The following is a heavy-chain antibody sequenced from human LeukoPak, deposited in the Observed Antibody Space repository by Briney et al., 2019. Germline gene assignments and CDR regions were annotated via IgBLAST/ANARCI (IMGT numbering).Heavy chain of an antibody. CDR3: ARSPPHFWSGYHYWYFDL. CDR2: IYYSGST. J-gene: IGHJ2*01. CDR1: GGSISSSSYY. Sequence: SETLSLTCTVSGGSISSSSYYWGWIRQPQGKGLEWIGSIYYSGSTYYNPSLKIRVTISVDTSKNQLSLNLSSVTAADTAVYYCARSPPHFWSGYHYWYFDLWGRGTLVTVSS. V-gene: IGHV4-39*01. D-gene: IGHD3-3*02.